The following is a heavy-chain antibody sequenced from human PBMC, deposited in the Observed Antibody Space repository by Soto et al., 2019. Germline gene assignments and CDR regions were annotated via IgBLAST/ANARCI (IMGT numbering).Heavy chain of an antibody. V-gene: IGHV3-64*07. CDR2: ISSNGGGT. Sequence: EVQLVESGGGLVQPGGSLRLSCAASGFTFSTYAMTWVRQAPGKGLEYVSAISSNGGGTFYADSVEGRFTISRDNSKNTLYLQVGSLRPEDMAVYYCARSNHDFWSGYPQGFFDYWGQGTLVTVSS. CDR1: GFTFSTYA. J-gene: IGHJ4*02. CDR3: ARSNHDFWSGYPQGFFDY. D-gene: IGHD3-3*01.